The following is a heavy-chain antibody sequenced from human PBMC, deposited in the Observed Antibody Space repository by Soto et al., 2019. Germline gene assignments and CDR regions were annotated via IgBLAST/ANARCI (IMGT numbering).Heavy chain of an antibody. D-gene: IGHD6-19*01. CDR2: IYPGDSDT. J-gene: IGHJ5*02. Sequence: PGESLKISCKGSGYSFTSYWIGWARQMPGKGLEWMGIIYPGDSDTRYSPSFQGQVTISADKSISTAYLQWSSLKASDTAMYYCARLFGQWLVPGASNWFDPWGQGTLVTVSS. CDR3: ARLFGQWLVPGASNWFDP. CDR1: GYSFTSYW. V-gene: IGHV5-51*01.